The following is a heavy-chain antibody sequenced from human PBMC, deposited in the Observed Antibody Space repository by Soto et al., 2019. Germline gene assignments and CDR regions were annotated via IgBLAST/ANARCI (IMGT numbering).Heavy chain of an antibody. D-gene: IGHD3-3*01. CDR3: ASGGVLRFLEWSLSFDY. CDR1: GGTFSIFA. V-gene: IGHV1-3*01. CDR2: INAINGTT. Sequence: VSVKGSRKASGGTFSIFASGWVLLAPGQGFEWMGGINAINGTTKYSQKFQGRVTITRDTSASTAYMELSSLRSEDTAVYYCASGGVLRFLEWSLSFDYWGQGTLVTVSS. J-gene: IGHJ4*02.